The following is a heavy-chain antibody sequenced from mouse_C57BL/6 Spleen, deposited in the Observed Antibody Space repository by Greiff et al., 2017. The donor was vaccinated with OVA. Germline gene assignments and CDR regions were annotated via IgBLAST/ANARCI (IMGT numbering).Heavy chain of an antibody. J-gene: IGHJ2*01. CDR1: GYTFTSYW. D-gene: IGHD1-1*01. CDR3: ARLDYGSSPDY. CDR2: INPSNGGT. Sequence: QVQLQQPGTELVKPGASVKLSCKASGYTFTSYWMHWVKQRPGQGLEWIGNINPSNGGTNYNQKFKGKSTLTVDKSSSTAYMQLSSLTSEDSAVYYCARLDYGSSPDYWGQGTTLTVSS. V-gene: IGHV1-53*01.